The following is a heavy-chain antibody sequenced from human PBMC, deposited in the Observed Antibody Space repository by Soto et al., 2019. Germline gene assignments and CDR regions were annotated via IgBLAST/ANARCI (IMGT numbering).Heavy chain of an antibody. D-gene: IGHD1-26*01. Sequence: EVQLVESGGGLVKPGGSLRLSCAASGFTFSSYSMNWVRQAPGKGLEWVSSISSSSSYIYYADSVKGRFTISRDNAKNSLYLQMNSLRAEDTAVYYCARGSSVGALEVDAFDIWGQGTMVTVSS. J-gene: IGHJ3*02. CDR2: ISSSSSYI. CDR1: GFTFSSYS. V-gene: IGHV3-21*01. CDR3: ARGSSVGALEVDAFDI.